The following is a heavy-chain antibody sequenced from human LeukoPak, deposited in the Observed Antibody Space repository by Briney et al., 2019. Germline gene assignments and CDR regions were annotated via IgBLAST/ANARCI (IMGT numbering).Heavy chain of an antibody. CDR1: GFTFSSYA. CDR2: ISGSGGST. V-gene: IGHV3-23*01. Sequence: SGGSLRLSCAASGFTFSSYAMSWVRQAPGKGLEWVSAISGSGGSTYYADSVKGRFTISRDNSKNTLYLQMNSLRAEDTAVYYCAKDAEDDGYNYSNDYWGQGTLVTVSS. D-gene: IGHD5-24*01. J-gene: IGHJ4*02. CDR3: AKDAEDDGYNYSNDY.